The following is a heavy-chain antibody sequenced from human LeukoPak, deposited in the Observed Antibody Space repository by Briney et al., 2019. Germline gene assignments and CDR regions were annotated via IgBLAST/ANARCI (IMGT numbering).Heavy chain of an antibody. CDR3: AKQLTTRWYYYSGMDV. V-gene: IGHV3-23*01. D-gene: IGHD4-11*01. Sequence: PGGSLRLSCAASGFTFSSYAMSWVRQAPGKGLEWVSAISGSGGGTYYADSAKGRFTISRDNSKTPLYLQMNSLRAEDTAVYYCAKQLTTRWYYYSGMDVWGQGTTVTVSS. CDR1: GFTFSSYA. J-gene: IGHJ6*02. CDR2: ISGSGGGT.